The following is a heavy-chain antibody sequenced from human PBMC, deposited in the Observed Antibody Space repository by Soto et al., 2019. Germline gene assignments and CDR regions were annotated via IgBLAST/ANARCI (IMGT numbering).Heavy chain of an antibody. CDR2: IIPIFGTA. Sequence: ASVEVSCKSSGGTFSSYAISWVRQAPGQGLEWMGGIIPIFGTANYAQKFQGRVTITADESTSTAYMELSSLRSEDTAVYYCARDYRYCSSTSCYAGISNYYYYGMDVWGQGTTVTVSS. V-gene: IGHV1-69*13. D-gene: IGHD2-2*01. J-gene: IGHJ6*02. CDR1: GGTFSSYA. CDR3: ARDYRYCSSTSCYAGISNYYYYGMDV.